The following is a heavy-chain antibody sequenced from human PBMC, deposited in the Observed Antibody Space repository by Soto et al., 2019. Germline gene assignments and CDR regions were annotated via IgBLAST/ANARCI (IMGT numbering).Heavy chain of an antibody. Sequence: TLSLTCIVSGGSISSSSYYWGWIRQPPGKGLEWIGSIYYSGSTYYNPSLKSRVTISVDTSKNQFSLKLSSVTAADTAVYYCARVGTGTTSLWGQGNLVTVSS. J-gene: IGHJ4*02. CDR1: GGSISSSSYY. CDR2: IYYSGST. CDR3: ARVGTGTTSL. V-gene: IGHV4-39*01. D-gene: IGHD1-7*01.